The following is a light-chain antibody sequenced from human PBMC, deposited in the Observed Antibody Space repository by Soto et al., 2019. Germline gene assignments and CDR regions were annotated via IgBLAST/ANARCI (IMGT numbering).Light chain of an antibody. CDR3: SSYTTSGSLV. J-gene: IGLJ2*01. V-gene: IGLV2-14*01. Sequence: QPASVSGSPGQSITISCTGTSRDVGGYNYVSWYQQHPGKAPKLMIYDVSNRPSGVSNRFSGSKSGNTASLTISGLQAEDEADYYCSSYTTSGSLVFGGGTKVTGL. CDR2: DVS. CDR1: SRDVGGYNY.